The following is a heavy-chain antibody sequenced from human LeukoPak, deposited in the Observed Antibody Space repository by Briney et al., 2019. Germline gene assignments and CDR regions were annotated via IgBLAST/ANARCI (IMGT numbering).Heavy chain of an antibody. V-gene: IGHV3-23*01. CDR2: ISGNGDNT. J-gene: IGHJ4*02. CDR1: GFTFSNYG. CDR3: AKTNGYYDY. D-gene: IGHD3-22*01. Sequence: GGSLRLSCAASGFTFSNYGMSWVRQAPGKGLEWVSGISGNGDNTYYADSVKGRSTVSRDNSKNTLHLQMDSLRAEDTAVYYCAKTNGYYDYWGRGTQVTVSS.